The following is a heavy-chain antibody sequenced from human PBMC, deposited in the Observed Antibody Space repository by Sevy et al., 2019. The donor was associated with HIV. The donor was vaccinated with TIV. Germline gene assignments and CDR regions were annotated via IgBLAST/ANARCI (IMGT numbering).Heavy chain of an antibody. D-gene: IGHD2-2*01. V-gene: IGHV3-11*04. Sequence: GGSLRLSCAASGFTFSDYYMSWIRQAPGKGLQWISYISGSGGNLFYADSVKGRFTISRDNAKKSLYLQMNSLRAEDTAVYYCARASGYCSRTSCYGADYWGQGTLVTVSS. J-gene: IGHJ4*02. CDR3: ARASGYCSRTSCYGADY. CDR2: ISGSGGNL. CDR1: GFTFSDYY.